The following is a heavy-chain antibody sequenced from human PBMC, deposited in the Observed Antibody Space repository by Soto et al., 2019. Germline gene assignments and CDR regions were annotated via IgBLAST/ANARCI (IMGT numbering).Heavy chain of an antibody. D-gene: IGHD6-25*01. CDR1: GYTLTDYY. V-gene: IGHV1-2*02. Sequence: QVHLVQSGAEVKKPGASVTVSCKTSGYTLTDYYMHWVRQAPGQGLEWMAWINPHTGDTGIAERFQGRVTMTRDTSTNPAHMGLTSRTSDDTAIYYCAREGGAAPGARREWYLDLWGRGSLVTVSS. J-gene: IGHJ2*01. CDR3: AREGGAAPGARREWYLDL. CDR2: INPHTGDT.